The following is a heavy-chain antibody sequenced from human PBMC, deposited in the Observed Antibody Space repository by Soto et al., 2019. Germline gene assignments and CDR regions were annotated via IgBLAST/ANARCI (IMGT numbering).Heavy chain of an antibody. CDR3: ARELGPAGYCSGGSCYSVPRYMDV. V-gene: IGHV3-7*01. CDR2: RQEVGSEK. CDR1: GFICCRSW. Sequence: GGSLRPSCGPSGFICCRSWVTCVIQATGKGPQGGTLRQEVGSEKYYVDSVKGRFTISRDNAKNSLYLQMNSLRAEDTAVYYCARELGPAGYCSGGSCYSVPRYMDVWGKGTTVTVSS. D-gene: IGHD2-15*01. J-gene: IGHJ6*03.